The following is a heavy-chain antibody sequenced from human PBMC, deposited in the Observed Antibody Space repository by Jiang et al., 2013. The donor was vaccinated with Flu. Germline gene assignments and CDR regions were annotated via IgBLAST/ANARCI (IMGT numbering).Heavy chain of an antibody. CDR1: GYIFTMYH. V-gene: IGHV1-46*01. J-gene: IGHJ4*02. Sequence: GAEVKKPGASVKVSCKASGYIFTMYHMHWVRQAPGQGLEWMGMIDPSGGGATYAQKFQGRVTMSRDTSTSTVYMDLSSLRSEDTAVYYCAREPPSGLLCISVVIRWGQGTLV. D-gene: IGHD3-10*02. CDR2: IDPSGGGA. CDR3: AREPPSGLLCISVVIR.